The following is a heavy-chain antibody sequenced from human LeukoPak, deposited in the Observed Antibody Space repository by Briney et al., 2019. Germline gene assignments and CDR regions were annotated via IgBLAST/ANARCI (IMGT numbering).Heavy chain of an antibody. D-gene: IGHD3-10*01. CDR1: GFTFSHYW. CDR2: IKQDGREK. Sequence: PGGSLRLSCAASGFTFSHYWMTWVRQAPGKGLEWVANIKQDGREKQYVDSVKGRFTISRDNAKNSVHLLMNSLRAEDTAVYYCATADTMVTPYWGQGTLVTVSS. J-gene: IGHJ4*02. V-gene: IGHV3-7*04. CDR3: ATADTMVTPY.